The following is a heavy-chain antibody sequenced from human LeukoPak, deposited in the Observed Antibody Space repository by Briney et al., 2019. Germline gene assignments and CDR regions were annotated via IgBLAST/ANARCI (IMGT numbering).Heavy chain of an antibody. CDR2: IFNSGGT. CDR3: GTSEVASTSYDF. D-gene: IGHD2/OR15-2a*01. Sequence: PSETLSLTCTVSGGSLIDYHRSWIRQPAGKGLEWIGRIFNSGGTSYTPSLRSPVTISMDKSKNQLSPMLSSVTAADSAVYYCGTSEVASTSYDFWGQGALVTVSS. CDR1: GGSLIDYH. J-gene: IGHJ4*02. V-gene: IGHV4-4*07.